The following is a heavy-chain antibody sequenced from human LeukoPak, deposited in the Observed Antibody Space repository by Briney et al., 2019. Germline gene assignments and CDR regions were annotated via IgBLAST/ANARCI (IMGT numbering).Heavy chain of an antibody. CDR2: IYHSGST. CDR1: GYSISSGYY. D-gene: IGHD3-22*01. J-gene: IGHJ3*02. V-gene: IGHV4-38-2*02. CDR3: ARVPYDSSGYFAFDI. Sequence: PSETLSLTCTVSGYSISSGYYWGWIRQPPGKGLEWIGGIYHSGSTYYNPSLKSRVTISVDTSKNQFSLKLSSVTAADTAVYYCARVPYDSSGYFAFDIWGQGTMVTVSS.